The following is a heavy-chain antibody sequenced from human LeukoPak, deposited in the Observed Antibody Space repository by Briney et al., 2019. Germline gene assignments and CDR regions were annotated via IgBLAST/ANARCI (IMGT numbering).Heavy chain of an antibody. CDR1: GFTFSSYS. Sequence: PGGPLRLSCAASGFTFSSYSMNWVRQAPGKGLEWVSYISSNSSTIYYADSVEGLFTISRDNAKNSLYLQMNSLRDEDTAVYYCTTTVTRVGYWGQGTLVTVSS. CDR2: ISSNSSTI. V-gene: IGHV3-48*02. J-gene: IGHJ4*02. CDR3: TTTVTRVGY. D-gene: IGHD4-17*01.